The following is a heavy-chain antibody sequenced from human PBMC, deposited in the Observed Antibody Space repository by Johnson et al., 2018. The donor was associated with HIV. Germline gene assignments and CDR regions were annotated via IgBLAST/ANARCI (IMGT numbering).Heavy chain of an antibody. CDR2: IWYDGSNK. CDR1: GFTFSSYG. Sequence: VQLVESGGGVVQPGRSLRLSCAASGFTFSSYGMHWVRQAPGKGLEWVAVIWYDGSNKYYADSVKGRFNISRDNAKNSLYVQMNSLRAEDTALYYCARDETDLQLVSAFDIWGQGTMVTVSS. CDR3: ARDETDLQLVSAFDI. J-gene: IGHJ3*02. V-gene: IGHV3-33*01. D-gene: IGHD6-13*01.